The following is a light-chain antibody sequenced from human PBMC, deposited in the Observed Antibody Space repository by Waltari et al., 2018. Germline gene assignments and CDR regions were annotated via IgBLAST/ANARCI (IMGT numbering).Light chain of an antibody. CDR3: QQYGSSPTT. Sequence: EIVLTQSPGTLSLSPGERATLSCRASQSVSSSYLAWYQQKPCQAPRLLLYGASSRATGIPDRFSGSGSGTDFTLTISRLEPEDFAVYYCQQYGSSPTTFGQGTKVEIK. CDR2: GAS. V-gene: IGKV3-20*01. CDR1: QSVSSSY. J-gene: IGKJ1*01.